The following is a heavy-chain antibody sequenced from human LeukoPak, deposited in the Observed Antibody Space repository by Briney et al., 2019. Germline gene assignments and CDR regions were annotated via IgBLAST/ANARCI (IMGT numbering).Heavy chain of an antibody. D-gene: IGHD1-26*01. CDR1: GFTFDEYA. J-gene: IGHJ4*02. V-gene: IGHV3-43*02. Sequence: PGGSLRLSCAASGFTFDEYAMYWVRQAPGKGLEWVSLISGDGGTTSYADSVKGGFTISRDNSENSLNLQMKSLRTEDTALYYCAKARRSGTHYSDFDFWGQGTLVTVSS. CDR3: AKARRSGTHYSDFDF. CDR2: ISGDGGTT.